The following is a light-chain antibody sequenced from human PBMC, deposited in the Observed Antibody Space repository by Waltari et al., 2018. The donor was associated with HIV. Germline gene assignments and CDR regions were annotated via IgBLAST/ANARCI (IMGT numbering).Light chain of an antibody. CDR2: WAS. CDR3: LQSLQLPLT. CDR1: QSVFSRSTNKNY. J-gene: IGKJ4*01. Sequence: DIVMTQSPDSLAVSLGERATINCKSSQSVFSRSTNKNYLAWYQKKSGQPPKLLFYWASTRESGVPDRFSGSGSGTDFTLKISRVEAEDVGVYYCLQSLQLPLTFGGGTKVEIK. V-gene: IGKV4-1*01.